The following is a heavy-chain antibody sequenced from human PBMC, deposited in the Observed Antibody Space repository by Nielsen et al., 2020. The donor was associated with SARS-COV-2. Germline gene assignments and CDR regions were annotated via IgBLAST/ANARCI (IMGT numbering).Heavy chain of an antibody. V-gene: IGHV3-30*03. J-gene: IGHJ4*02. Sequence: GGSLRLSCAASGFTFSSYGMHWVRQAPGKGLEWVAVISYDGSNKYYADSVKGRFTISRDNSKNTLYLQMNSLRAEDTAVYYCARGYAGGPFDCWGQGILVIVSS. CDR1: GFTFSSYG. D-gene: IGHD2-8*01. CDR3: ARGYAGGPFDC. CDR2: ISYDGSNK.